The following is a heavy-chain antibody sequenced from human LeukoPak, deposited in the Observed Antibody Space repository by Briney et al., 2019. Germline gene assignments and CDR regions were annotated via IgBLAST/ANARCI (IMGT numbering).Heavy chain of an antibody. CDR2: IIPVFGTA. J-gene: IGHJ5*02. CDR3: ARGDYYGSESYWHTKWFDP. CDR1: GGTFNSHV. Sequence: SVKASCKASGGTFNSHVISWVRQAPGQGLEWMGGIIPVFGTANFAHNFQGRVTLTTDESTTPAYMEISSLRSEDTAVYYCARGDYYGSESYWHTKWFDPWGQGTLVTVSS. V-gene: IGHV1-69*05. D-gene: IGHD3-10*01.